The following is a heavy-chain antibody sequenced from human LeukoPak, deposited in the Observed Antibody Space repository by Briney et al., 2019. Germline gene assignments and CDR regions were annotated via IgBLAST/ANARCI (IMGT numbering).Heavy chain of an antibody. J-gene: IGHJ6*02. CDR3: AKADYYDSSGYYIYYYYGMDV. CDR2: ISYDGGNK. D-gene: IGHD3-22*01. Sequence: GGSLRLSCAASGFTFSSYGMHWVRQAPGKGLEWVAVISYDGGNKYYADSVKGRFTISRDNSKNTLYLQMNSLRAEDTAVYYCAKADYYDSSGYYIYYYYGMDVWGQGTTVTVSS. CDR1: GFTFSSYG. V-gene: IGHV3-30*18.